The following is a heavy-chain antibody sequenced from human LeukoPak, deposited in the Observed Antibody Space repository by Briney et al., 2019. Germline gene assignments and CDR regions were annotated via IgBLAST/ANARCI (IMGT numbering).Heavy chain of an antibody. CDR2: SNAGNGNT. Sequence: GASVKVSCKASGYTFTSYAMHWVRQAPGQRLEWMGWSNAGNGNTKYSQEFQGRVTMTRNTSISTAYMELSSLRSEDTAVYYCARAITMVRGRAYRAFDIWGQGTMVTVSS. CDR1: GYTFTSYA. V-gene: IGHV1-3*02. CDR3: ARAITMVRGRAYRAFDI. D-gene: IGHD3-10*01. J-gene: IGHJ3*02.